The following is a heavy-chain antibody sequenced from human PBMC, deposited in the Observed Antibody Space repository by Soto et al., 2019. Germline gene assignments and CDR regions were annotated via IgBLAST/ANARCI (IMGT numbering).Heavy chain of an antibody. CDR1: GFTFSSYA. J-gene: IGHJ5*02. D-gene: IGHD3-3*01. CDR3: AKIYTIFGVVTRRGWFDP. Sequence: GGSLRLSCAASGFTFSSYAMSWVRQAPGKGLEWVSAISGSGGSTYYADSVKGRFTISRDNSKNTLYLQMNSLRAEGTAVYYCAKIYTIFGVVTRRGWFDPWGQGTLVTVSS. CDR2: ISGSGGST. V-gene: IGHV3-23*01.